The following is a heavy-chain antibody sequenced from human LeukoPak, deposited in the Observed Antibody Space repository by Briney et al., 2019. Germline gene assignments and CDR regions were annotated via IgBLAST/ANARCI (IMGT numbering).Heavy chain of an antibody. CDR1: GFTFSSYA. V-gene: IGHV3-23*01. CDR2: ISGSGGST. J-gene: IGHJ6*02. D-gene: IGHD3-22*01. Sequence: GSLRLSCAASGFTFSSYAMSWVRQAPGKGLEWVSAISGSGGSTYYADSVKGRFTISRDNSKNTLYLQMNSLRAEDTAVYYCAKVVSGYYGYYYYGMDVWGQGTTVTVSS. CDR3: AKVVSGYYGYYYYGMDV.